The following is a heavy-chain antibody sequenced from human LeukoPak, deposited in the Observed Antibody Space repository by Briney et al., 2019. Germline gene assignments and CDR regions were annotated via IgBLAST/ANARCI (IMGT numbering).Heavy chain of an antibody. CDR2: ISYDGSNK. CDR3: AKEVEMATTVDY. D-gene: IGHD5-24*01. J-gene: IGHJ4*02. Sequence: GGSLRLSCAASGFTFSSYGMHWVRQAPGKGLEWVAVISYDGSNKYYADSVKGRFTISRDNSKNTLYLQMNSLRAEDTAVYYCAKEVEMATTVDYWGQGTLVTVSS. V-gene: IGHV3-30*18. CDR1: GFTFSSYG.